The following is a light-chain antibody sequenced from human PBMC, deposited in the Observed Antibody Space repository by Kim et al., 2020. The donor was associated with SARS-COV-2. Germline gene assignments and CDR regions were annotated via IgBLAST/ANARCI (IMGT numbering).Light chain of an antibody. CDR2: GAT. Sequence: EIVLTQSPGPLSLSPGERATLSCRASQSVSSSYLAWFQQKPGQTPRVLIYGATSRATGIPDRFSGSESGTDFTLTISRVEPEDFALYYCQQYGTAPDTFGPGTKLEI. CDR3: QQYGTAPDT. V-gene: IGKV3-20*01. CDR1: QSVSSSY. J-gene: IGKJ2*01.